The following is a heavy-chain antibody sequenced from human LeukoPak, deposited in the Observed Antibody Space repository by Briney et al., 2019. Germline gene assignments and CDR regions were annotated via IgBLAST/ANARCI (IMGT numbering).Heavy chain of an antibody. CDR1: GFTFSSYD. CDR3: AKGNWGERLDWYFDL. CDR2: ITGSGGST. J-gene: IGHJ2*01. V-gene: IGHV3-23*01. Sequence: GGSLRLSCAASGFTFSSYDMSWVRQVPGRGLEWVSGITGSGGSTYYADSVKGRFTISRDNSKNTLYLQMNSLRAEDTAVYYCAKGNWGERLDWYFDLGGRGTLVTVSS. D-gene: IGHD1-26*01.